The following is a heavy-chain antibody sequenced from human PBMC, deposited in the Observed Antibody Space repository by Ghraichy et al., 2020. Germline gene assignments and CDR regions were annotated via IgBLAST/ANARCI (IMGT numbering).Heavy chain of an antibody. Sequence: GGSLRLSCAASGFTFSSYAMSWVRQAPGKGLEWVSAISGSGGSTYYADSVKGRFTISRDNSKNTLYLQMNSLRAEDTAVYYCAKTPRSGWYRGNWFDPWGQGTLVTVSS. CDR2: ISGSGGST. CDR3: AKTPRSGWYRGNWFDP. V-gene: IGHV3-23*01. D-gene: IGHD6-19*01. J-gene: IGHJ5*02. CDR1: GFTFSSYA.